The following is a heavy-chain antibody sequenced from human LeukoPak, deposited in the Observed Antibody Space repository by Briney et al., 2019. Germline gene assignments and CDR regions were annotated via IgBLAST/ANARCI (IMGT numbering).Heavy chain of an antibody. CDR3: AKGELWELLDH. D-gene: IGHD1-26*01. Sequence: AETLRLSCAASGCTFSSYGMHWLRQAPGKGQLGVAVIRYDGNNNYYADSVKGRFTISRDNSKNALYLQMYSLRAEDTAVYYCAKGELWELLDHWGQGTLVTVSS. J-gene: IGHJ4*02. CDR1: GCTFSSYG. CDR2: IRYDGNNN. V-gene: IGHV3-30*02.